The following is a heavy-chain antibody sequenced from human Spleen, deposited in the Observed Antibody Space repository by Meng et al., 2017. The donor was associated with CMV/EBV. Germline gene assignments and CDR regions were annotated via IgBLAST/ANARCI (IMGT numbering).Heavy chain of an antibody. J-gene: IGHJ4*02. Sequence: AAAGVSYSNNAKSWVRQAPGKGLEWVSAISGSGDNTYYADSVKGRFTISKDNSKNTLYLQMNSLRAEDTAIYYCAKGGGSNYYWLDYWGQGTLVTVSS. CDR1: GVSYSNNA. D-gene: IGHD1-26*01. V-gene: IGHV3-23*01. CDR2: ISGSGDNT. CDR3: AKGGGSNYYWLDY.